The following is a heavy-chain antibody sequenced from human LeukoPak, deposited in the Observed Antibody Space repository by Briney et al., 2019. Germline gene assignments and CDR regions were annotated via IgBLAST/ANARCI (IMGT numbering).Heavy chain of an antibody. CDR3: ARDSGSSGYYYVGWFDP. D-gene: IGHD3-22*01. CDR2: IIPIFGTA. CDR1: GGTFSSYA. J-gene: IGHJ5*02. Sequence: ASVKVSCKASGGTFSSYAISWVRQAPGQGLEWMGGIIPIFGTANYAQKLQGRVTITADESTSTAYMELSSLRSEGTAVYYCARDSGSSGYYYVGWFDPWGQGTLVTVSS. V-gene: IGHV1-69*13.